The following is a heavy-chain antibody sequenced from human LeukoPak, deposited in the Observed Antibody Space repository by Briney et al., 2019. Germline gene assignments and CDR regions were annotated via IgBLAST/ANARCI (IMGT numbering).Heavy chain of an antibody. CDR2: INPNSGGT. J-gene: IGHJ3*02. CDR1: GYTFTGYN. V-gene: IGHV1-2*02. Sequence: ASVKVSCKASGYTFTGYNMHWVRQAPGQGLEWMGWINPNSGGTNFAQKFQGRVTMTRDTSISTAYMELSRLRSDDTAVYYCARDTGADGYTIWGQGTMVTVSS. CDR3: ARDTGADGYTI. D-gene: IGHD5-24*01.